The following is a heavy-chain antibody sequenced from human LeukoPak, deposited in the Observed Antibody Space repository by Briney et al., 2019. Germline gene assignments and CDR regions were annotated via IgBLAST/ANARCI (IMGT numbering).Heavy chain of an antibody. Sequence: SETLSPTCTVSGGSISSYYWSWIRQPPGKGLEWIGYIYYSGSTNYNPSLKSRVTISVDTSKNQFSLKLSSVTAADTAVYYCAGGPITMIVSGDYAFDIWGQGTMVTVSS. CDR1: GGSISSYY. V-gene: IGHV4-59*01. CDR3: AGGPITMIVSGDYAFDI. CDR2: IYYSGST. D-gene: IGHD3-22*01. J-gene: IGHJ3*02.